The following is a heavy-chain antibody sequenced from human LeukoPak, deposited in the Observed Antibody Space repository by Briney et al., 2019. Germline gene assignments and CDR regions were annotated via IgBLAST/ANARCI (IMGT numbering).Heavy chain of an antibody. Sequence: GGSLRLSCAASGFTFSIYAMNWVRQAPGKGLEWVSAISGSGDSTYYADSVKGRFTISRDNSQNTLYLQMNSLRVEDTAVYYCAKGWWNYYCMDVWGKGTTVTVSS. CDR2: ISGSGDST. CDR3: AKGWWNYYCMDV. CDR1: GFTFSIYA. D-gene: IGHD2-15*01. J-gene: IGHJ6*03. V-gene: IGHV3-23*01.